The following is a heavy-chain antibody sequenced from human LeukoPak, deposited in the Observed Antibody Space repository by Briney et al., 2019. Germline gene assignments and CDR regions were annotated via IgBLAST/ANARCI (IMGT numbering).Heavy chain of an antibody. CDR1: GGSFSGYY. CDR3: ARGGGSKGIAENWSDP. V-gene: IGHV4-34*01. CDR2: INHSGST. Sequence: SETLSLTCAVYGGSFSGYYWSWIRQPPGKGLEWIGEINHSGSTNYNPSLKSRVTISVDTSKNQFSLKLSSVTAADTAVYYCARGGGSKGIAENWSDPWGQGTLVTVSS. J-gene: IGHJ5*02. D-gene: IGHD6-13*01.